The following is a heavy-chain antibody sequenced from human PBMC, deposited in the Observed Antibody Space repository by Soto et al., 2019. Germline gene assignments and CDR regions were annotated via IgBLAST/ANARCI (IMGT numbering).Heavy chain of an antibody. V-gene: IGHV1-18*01. CDR1: GYTFTSYG. J-gene: IGHJ5*02. Sequence: GASVKVSCKASGYTFTSYGISWVRQAPGQGLEWMGWISAYNGNTNYAQKLQGRVTMTTDTSTSTAYMELRSLRSDDTAVYYCARVSYDILTGYNNWFDPWGQGTLVTVSS. CDR2: ISAYNGNT. CDR3: ARVSYDILTGYNNWFDP. D-gene: IGHD3-9*01.